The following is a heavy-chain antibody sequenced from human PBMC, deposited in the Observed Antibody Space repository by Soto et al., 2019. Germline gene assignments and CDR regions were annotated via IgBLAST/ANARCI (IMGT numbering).Heavy chain of an antibody. CDR2: IIPIFGTA. J-gene: IGHJ4*02. Sequence: QVQLVQSGAEVKKPGSSVKVSCKASGGTFSSYAISWVRQAPGQGLEWMGGIIPIFGTANYVQKFQGRVTITADESTSTAYMELSSLRSEDTAVYYCAAYYDILTGYEPYYFDYWGQGTLVTVSS. V-gene: IGHV1-69*01. D-gene: IGHD3-9*01. CDR3: AAYYDILTGYEPYYFDY. CDR1: GGTFSSYA.